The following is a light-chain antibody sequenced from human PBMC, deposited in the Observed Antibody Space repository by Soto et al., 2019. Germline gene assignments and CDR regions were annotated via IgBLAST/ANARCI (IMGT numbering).Light chain of an antibody. CDR2: DVS. J-gene: IGLJ1*01. V-gene: IGLV2-14*03. CDR1: SSDVGGYNY. CDR3: SSYTSSSLHV. Sequence: QSVLTQPASVSGSPGQSITISCTGTSSDVGGYNYVSWYQQHPGKAPKLMIYDVSNRPSGVSNRFSGSKSGNTXXLTISGLQAEDEADYYCSSYTSSSLHVFGTGTXXTVL.